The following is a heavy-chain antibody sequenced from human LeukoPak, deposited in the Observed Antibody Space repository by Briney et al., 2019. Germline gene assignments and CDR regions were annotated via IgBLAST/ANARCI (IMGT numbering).Heavy chain of an antibody. D-gene: IGHD3-3*01. CDR1: GFTFSTSA. J-gene: IGHJ4*02. Sequence: SVRVSCKASGFTFSTSAVQWVRQARGQRLEWIGWIVVGSGNTHYALKFQERVTITRDVSTNTAYMELSSLRSEDTAVYYCAAEGPHDFFDYWGQGTLVTVSS. CDR3: AAEGPHDFFDY. V-gene: IGHV1-58*01. CDR2: IVVGSGNT.